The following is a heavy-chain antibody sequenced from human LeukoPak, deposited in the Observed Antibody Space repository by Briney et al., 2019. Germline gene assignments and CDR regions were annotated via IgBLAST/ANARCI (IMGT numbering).Heavy chain of an antibody. CDR1: GGSFSSYY. Sequence: SETLSLTCTVSGGSFSSYYWSWIRQPAGKGLEWIGHIYTSGTTNYNPSLKSRVTMSIDTSKNQFSLKLSSVTAADTAIYYCARDAKYYFGSRTYFFFEYWGQGTLVTVSS. V-gene: IGHV4-4*07. CDR2: IYTSGTT. CDR3: ARDAKYYFGSRTYFFFEY. D-gene: IGHD3-10*01. J-gene: IGHJ4*02.